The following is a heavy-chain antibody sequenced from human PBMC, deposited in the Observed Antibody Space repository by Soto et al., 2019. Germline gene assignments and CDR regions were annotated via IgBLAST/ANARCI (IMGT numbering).Heavy chain of an antibody. CDR2: INHSGST. CDR3: AREGWDYGSGSFNWFDP. V-gene: IGHV4-34*01. D-gene: IGHD3-10*01. J-gene: IGHJ5*02. Sequence: QVQLQQWGAGLLKPSETLSLTCAVYGGSFSGYYWSWIRQPPGKGLEWIGEINHSGSTNYNPSLKSRVTISVDTSKNQFSLKLSSVTAADTAVYYCAREGWDYGSGSFNWFDPWGQGTLVTVSS. CDR1: GGSFSGYY.